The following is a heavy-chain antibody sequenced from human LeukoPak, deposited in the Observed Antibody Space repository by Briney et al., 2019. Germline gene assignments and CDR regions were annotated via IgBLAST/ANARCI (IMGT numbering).Heavy chain of an antibody. D-gene: IGHD1-26*01. Sequence: GGSLRLSCAASGLTFRSYGMHWVRQAPGKGLEWVAVISYDGSNKYYADSVKGRFTISRDNSKNTLYLQMNSLRSEDTAVYYCARVEVWELPLFDYWGQGTLVTVSS. CDR1: GLTFRSYG. V-gene: IGHV3-30*03. CDR3: ARVEVWELPLFDY. J-gene: IGHJ4*02. CDR2: ISYDGSNK.